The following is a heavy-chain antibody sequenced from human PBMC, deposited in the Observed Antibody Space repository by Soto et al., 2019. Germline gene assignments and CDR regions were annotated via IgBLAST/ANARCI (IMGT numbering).Heavy chain of an antibody. D-gene: IGHD4-17*01. Sequence: SETLSLTCTVSGGSISSGGYYWSWIRQHPGKGLEWIGYIYYSGSTYYNPSLKSRVTISVDTSKNQFSLKLSSVTAADTAVYYCARLPYGDYDFDPWGQGTLVTVSS. V-gene: IGHV4-31*03. CDR3: ARLPYGDYDFDP. J-gene: IGHJ5*02. CDR1: GGSISSGGYY. CDR2: IYYSGST.